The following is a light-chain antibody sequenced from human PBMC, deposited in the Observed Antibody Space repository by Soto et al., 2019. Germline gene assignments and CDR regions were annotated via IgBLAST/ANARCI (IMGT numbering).Light chain of an antibody. CDR1: QSVSSTS. CDR3: QQYNIWPPIT. V-gene: IGKV3-20*01. J-gene: IGKJ5*01. CDR2: GAS. Sequence: EIVLTQSPGTLSLSPGERATLSCRASQSVSSTSLAWYQQKPGQAPRLLIYGASSRATGIPDRFSGSGSGTEFTLTISSLQSEDFAVYYCQQYNIWPPITFGQGTRLEIK.